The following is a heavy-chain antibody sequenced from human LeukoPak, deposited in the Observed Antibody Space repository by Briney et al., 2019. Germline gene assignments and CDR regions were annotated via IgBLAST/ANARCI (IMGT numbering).Heavy chain of an antibody. V-gene: IGHV3-15*01. CDR3: AKGGMVRVLFDI. J-gene: IGHJ3*02. D-gene: IGHD3-10*01. CDR1: GSTFSNAW. Sequence: GGSLRLSCAASGSTFSNAWMSWVRQAPGKGLEWVGRIKSKTDGGTTDYAAPVKGRFTISRDDSKNTLYLQMNSLRAEDTAVYYCAKGGMVRVLFDIWGQGTMVTVSS. CDR2: IKSKTDGGTT.